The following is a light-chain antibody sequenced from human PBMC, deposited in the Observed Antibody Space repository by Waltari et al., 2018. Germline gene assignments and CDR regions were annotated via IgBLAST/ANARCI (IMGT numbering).Light chain of an antibody. V-gene: IGKV3-11*01. J-gene: IGKJ2*01. CDR2: DAS. Sequence: EIVLTQSPATLSLSPGERATLSCRASQSVSSNLGWYQQKPGMAPRLLIFDASNRATGIPARFSGSGSGTEFTLTISSLEPEDIAVYYCQQRGSWPRTFGQGTKVEIK. CDR3: QQRGSWPRT. CDR1: QSVSSN.